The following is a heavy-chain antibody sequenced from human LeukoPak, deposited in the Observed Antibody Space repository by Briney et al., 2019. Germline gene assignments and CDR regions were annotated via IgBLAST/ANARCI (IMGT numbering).Heavy chain of an antibody. Sequence: PSQTLSLTCTVSGGSISSGGYYWTWTRQLPGRGLEWIGYIYNSGNTYYHPSLKSRVSISGDTSKNQFSLKLSSLTAADTAVYFCARGLGSSSTNNNWFDLWGQGTLVTVSS. J-gene: IGHJ5*02. CDR2: IYNSGNT. CDR1: GGSISSGGYY. CDR3: ARGLGSSSTNNNWFDL. V-gene: IGHV4-31*03. D-gene: IGHD6-6*01.